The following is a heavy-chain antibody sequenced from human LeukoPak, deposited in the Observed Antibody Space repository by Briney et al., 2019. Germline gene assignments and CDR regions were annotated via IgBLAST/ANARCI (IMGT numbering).Heavy chain of an antibody. D-gene: IGHD2-2*01. CDR2: ILYDGSNK. J-gene: IGHJ2*01. CDR3: ARDGCSSTSCYFWYFDL. CDR1: GFTFSSYA. V-gene: IGHV3-30*04. Sequence: GGSLRLSCAASGFTFSSYAMHWVRQAPGKGLEWVAVILYDGSNKYYADSVKGRFTISRDNSKNTLYLQMNSLRAEDTAVYYCARDGCSSTSCYFWYFDLWGRGTLVTVFS.